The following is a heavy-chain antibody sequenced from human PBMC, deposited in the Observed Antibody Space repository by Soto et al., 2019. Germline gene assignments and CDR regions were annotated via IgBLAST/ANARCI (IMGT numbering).Heavy chain of an antibody. CDR2: ISGSGGST. Sequence: GGSLRRSCAASGFTFSSYAMSWVRQAPGKGLEWVSAISGSGGSTYYADSVKGRFTISRDNSKNTLYLQMNSLRAEDTAVYYCSRSWYYYDSSGYYYPYWGQGTLVTVSS. CDR1: GFTFSSYA. V-gene: IGHV3-23*01. D-gene: IGHD3-22*01. CDR3: SRSWYYYDSSGYYYPY. J-gene: IGHJ4*02.